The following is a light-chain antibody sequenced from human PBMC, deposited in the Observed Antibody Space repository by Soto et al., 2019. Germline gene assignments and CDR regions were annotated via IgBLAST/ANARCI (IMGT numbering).Light chain of an antibody. CDR2: RNN. J-gene: IGLJ3*02. CDR1: SFNIGNNY. V-gene: IGLV1-47*01. CDR3: AVWDDSLSARV. Sequence: QSVLTQPPSASGTPGQRVTISCSGSSFNIGNNYVYWYQHLPGTAPKLLISRNNQRPSGVPDRFSGSTSGTSASLAISGLGSEDEADYYCAVWDDSLSARVFGGRTKLTVL.